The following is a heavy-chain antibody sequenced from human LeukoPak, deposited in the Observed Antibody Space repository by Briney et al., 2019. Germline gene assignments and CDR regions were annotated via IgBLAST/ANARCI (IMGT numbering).Heavy chain of an antibody. Sequence: SETLSLTCTVSGGSISSGSYYWSWIRQPAGKGLEWIGRIYTSGSTNYNPSLKSRVTISVDKSKNQFSLKVSSVIAADTAVYYCVRGNSSNWTSDAFDIWGQGTMVTVSS. J-gene: IGHJ3*02. CDR3: VRGNSSNWTSDAFDI. D-gene: IGHD6-19*01. CDR2: IYTSGST. CDR1: GGSISSGSYY. V-gene: IGHV4-61*02.